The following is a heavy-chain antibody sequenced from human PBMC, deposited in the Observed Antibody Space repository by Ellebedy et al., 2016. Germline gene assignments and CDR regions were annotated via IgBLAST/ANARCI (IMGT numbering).Heavy chain of an antibody. J-gene: IGHJ3*02. D-gene: IGHD4-23*01. CDR3: ATRHYGGFDI. CDR1: GFTFSSYA. CDR2: IDSGGSS. Sequence: GGSLRLXCAASGFTFSSYAMTWVRQAPGKGLEWVSVIDSGGSSYYADSVKGRFTISRDSPKNTLYLQMNSLRAEDTAVYYCATRHYGGFDIWGRGTMVTVSS. V-gene: IGHV3-23*03.